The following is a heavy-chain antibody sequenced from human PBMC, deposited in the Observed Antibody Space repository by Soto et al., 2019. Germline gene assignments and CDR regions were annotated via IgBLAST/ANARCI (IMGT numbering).Heavy chain of an antibody. D-gene: IGHD3-10*01. CDR1: GFTFSTYG. CDR2: ISYDGSNK. Sequence: QVQLVESGGGVVQPGRSLRLSCAASGFTFSTYGIHWVRQAPGKGLEWVSVISYDGSNKYYADSVKGRFTISRDNSKKTLYRQMNRLGVEDTAVYYCEKDLGGSGSLHYWGQGTLVTVSS. V-gene: IGHV3-30*18. J-gene: IGHJ4*02. CDR3: EKDLGGSGSLHY.